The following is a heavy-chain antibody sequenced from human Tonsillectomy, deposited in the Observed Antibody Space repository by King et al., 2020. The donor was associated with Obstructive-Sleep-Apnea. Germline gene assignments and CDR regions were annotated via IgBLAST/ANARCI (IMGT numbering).Heavy chain of an antibody. CDR2: ISYDGSNK. J-gene: IGHJ4*02. D-gene: IGHD4-17*01. CDR3: AKANYGDYSLGY. Sequence: VQLVESGGGVVQPGRSLRLSCATSRFTFSSYGMHWVRQAPGKGLEWVAVISYDGSNKHYADSVKGRFTISRENSKNTLYLQMNSLRAEDTAVYYCAKANYGDYSLGYWGQGTLVTVSS. V-gene: IGHV3-30*18. CDR1: RFTFSSYG.